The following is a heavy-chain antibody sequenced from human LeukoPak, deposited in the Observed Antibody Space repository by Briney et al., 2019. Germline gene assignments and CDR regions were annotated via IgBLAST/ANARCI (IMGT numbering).Heavy chain of an antibody. Sequence: GGPLRLSCAASGFTFSSYSMNWVRQAPGKGLEWVSSISSSSSYIYYADSVKGRFTISGDNAKNSLHLQMNSLRAEDTAVYYCASEGYCSSTSCEGGFDYWGQGTLVTVSS. CDR3: ASEGYCSSTSCEGGFDY. CDR1: GFTFSSYS. V-gene: IGHV3-21*01. CDR2: ISSSSSYI. J-gene: IGHJ4*02. D-gene: IGHD2-2*01.